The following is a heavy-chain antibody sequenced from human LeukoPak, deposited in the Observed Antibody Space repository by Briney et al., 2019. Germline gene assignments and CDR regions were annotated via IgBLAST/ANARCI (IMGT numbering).Heavy chain of an antibody. J-gene: IGHJ3*02. Sequence: GGSLRLSCAASRFTFSSYNMNSVRQAPGKGLEWVAVISYDGSTKRYPDSVKGRFTISRDNSKNTLYLQMNSLRAEDTAVYYCAKDRYCSGGSCYYDAFDIWGQGTMVTVSS. V-gene: IGHV3-30*18. CDR1: RFTFSSYN. CDR3: AKDRYCSGGSCYYDAFDI. D-gene: IGHD2-15*01. CDR2: ISYDGSTK.